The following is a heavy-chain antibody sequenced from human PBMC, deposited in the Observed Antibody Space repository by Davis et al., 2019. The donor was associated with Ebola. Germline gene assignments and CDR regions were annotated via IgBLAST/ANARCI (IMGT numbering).Heavy chain of an antibody. CDR2: IYHSGST. Sequence: PSETLSLTCAVSGGSISSSNWWSWVRQPPGKGLEWIGEIYHSGSTNYNPSLKSRVTISVDKSKNQFSLKLSSVTAADTAVYYCARGGLTHYYDSSGYPTDAFDIWGQGTMVTVSS. D-gene: IGHD3-22*01. J-gene: IGHJ3*02. CDR3: ARGGLTHYYDSSGYPTDAFDI. V-gene: IGHV4-4*02. CDR1: GGSISSSNW.